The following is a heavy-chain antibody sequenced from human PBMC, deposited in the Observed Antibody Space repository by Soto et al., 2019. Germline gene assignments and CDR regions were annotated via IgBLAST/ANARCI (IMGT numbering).Heavy chain of an antibody. D-gene: IGHD6-6*01. CDR2: VSGYSGHS. Sequence: QVHLVQSGAEVKKPGASVKVSCKASNETLTTYGISWVRQAPGQGLERMGWVSGYSGHSSSAQEFQDRVIMTTDTSTSTAYMELRSLTSDDSAVYFCARDSSSSGYYYGMDVWGQGTTVTVSS. CDR1: NETLTTYG. CDR3: ARDSSSSGYYYGMDV. J-gene: IGHJ6*02. V-gene: IGHV1-18*01.